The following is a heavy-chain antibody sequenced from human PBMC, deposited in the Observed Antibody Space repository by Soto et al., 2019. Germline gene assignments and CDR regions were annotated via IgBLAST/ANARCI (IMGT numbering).Heavy chain of an antibody. D-gene: IGHD5-18*01. CDR3: AKALDXAMVVDY. V-gene: IGHV3-30*18. CDR1: GFTFSSYG. J-gene: IGHJ4*02. CDR2: ISYDGSNK. Sequence: GGSLRLSCAASGFTFSSYGMHWVRQAPGKGLEWVAVISYDGSNKYYADSVKGRFTISRDNSKNTLYLQMNSLRAEDTAVYYCAKALDXAMVVDYWGQGTLVTVSS.